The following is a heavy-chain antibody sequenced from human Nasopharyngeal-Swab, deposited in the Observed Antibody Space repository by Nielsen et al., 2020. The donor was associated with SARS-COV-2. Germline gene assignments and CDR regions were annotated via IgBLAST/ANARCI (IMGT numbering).Heavy chain of an antibody. D-gene: IGHD2-15*01. CDR3: ARDPASCSGGSCYSHAFNI. V-gene: IGHV3-21*01. J-gene: IGHJ3*02. CDR2: ISSSSSDI. CDR1: GFRDYS. Sequence: GESLKISCVDSGFRDYSMNWVRQAPGKGLEWVSSISSSSSDIYYADSVKGRFTISRDSAKNSLYLQMNSLRAEDTAVYYCARDPASCSGGSCYSHAFNIWGQGTMVTVSS.